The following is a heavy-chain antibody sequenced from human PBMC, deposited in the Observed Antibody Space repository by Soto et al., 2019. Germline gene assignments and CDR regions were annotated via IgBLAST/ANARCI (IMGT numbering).Heavy chain of an antibody. D-gene: IGHD6-19*01. CDR1: GFTFSSHA. J-gene: IGHJ4*02. CDR3: AKDLQLSGWLSAQTFDY. Sequence: EVQLLESGGGLVQPGGSLRLSCAVSGFTFSSHAMSWVRQAPGKGLECVSSITGSGDSTYYADSVKGRFTISRDKSKSTLYLQMTSLRAEDTAVYYCAKDLQLSGWLSAQTFDYWGQGTQVTVSS. CDR2: ITGSGDST. V-gene: IGHV3-23*01.